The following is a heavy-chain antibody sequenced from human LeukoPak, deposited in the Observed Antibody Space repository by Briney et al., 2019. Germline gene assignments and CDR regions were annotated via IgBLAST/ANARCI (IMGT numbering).Heavy chain of an antibody. Sequence: ASVKVSCKASGYTFTSYDINWVRQATGQGLEWMGWMNPNSGNTGYAQKFQGRVTMTRNTSISTAYMELSSLRSEDTAVYYCARSPSSERKWIQLWSPNFDYWGQGTLVTVSS. CDR1: GYTFTSYD. CDR3: ARSPSSERKWIQLWSPNFDY. D-gene: IGHD5-18*01. V-gene: IGHV1-8*01. CDR2: MNPNSGNT. J-gene: IGHJ4*02.